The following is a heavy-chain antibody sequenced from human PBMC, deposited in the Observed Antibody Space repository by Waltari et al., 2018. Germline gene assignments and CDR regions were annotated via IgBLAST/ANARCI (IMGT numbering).Heavy chain of an antibody. CDR1: GGSISSYY. Sequence: QVQLQESGPGLVKPSETLSLTCTVSGGSISSYYWSWIRQPPGKGLEWIGYIYYSGSTNYNPSLKSRVTISVDTSKNQFSLKLSSVTAADTAVYYCARVYKAAPRSDSFDYWGQGTLVTVSS. D-gene: IGHD3-10*01. CDR2: IYYSGST. CDR3: ARVYKAAPRSDSFDY. V-gene: IGHV4-59*01. J-gene: IGHJ4*02.